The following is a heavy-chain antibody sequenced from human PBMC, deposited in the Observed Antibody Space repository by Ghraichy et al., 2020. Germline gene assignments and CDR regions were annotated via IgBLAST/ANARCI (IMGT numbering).Heavy chain of an antibody. CDR2: INTDGSST. V-gene: IGHV3-74*01. CDR3: AGGGTSQNNWFDP. Sequence: GGSLRLSCAASGFTFSSYWMHWVRQAPGKGLVWVSRINTDGSSTTYVDSVKGRFTISRDNAKNTLYLQMNSLRAEDTAVYYCAGGGTSQNNWFDPWGQGTLVTVSS. J-gene: IGHJ5*02. D-gene: IGHD1-14*01. CDR1: GFTFSSYW.